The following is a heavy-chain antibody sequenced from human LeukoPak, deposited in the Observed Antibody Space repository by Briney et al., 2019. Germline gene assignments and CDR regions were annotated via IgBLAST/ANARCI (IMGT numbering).Heavy chain of an antibody. CDR1: GGSINSYY. CDR2: IYYSGST. D-gene: IGHD3-3*01. J-gene: IGHJ6*02. CDR3: ARGRYDFWSGYYTAYYGMDV. V-gene: IGHV4-59*01. Sequence: SGPLSLPWRVSGGSINSYYWRGGRQPPGRGLEGSGDIYYSGSTNYNPSLQRGGTISVATSKNQFSLKLSSVTAADTAVYYCARGRYDFWSGYYTAYYGMDVWGQGTTVTVSS.